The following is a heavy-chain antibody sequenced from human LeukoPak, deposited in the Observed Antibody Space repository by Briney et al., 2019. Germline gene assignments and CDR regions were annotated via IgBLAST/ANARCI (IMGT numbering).Heavy chain of an antibody. Sequence: ASLKSSSKTAGDTFTGDYMHWVRHAPGEGLEWMWWSNPNSGGTNYAQKFQGRGTMSRGTSISTAYMELSRLRTDDTPVFYCGRGPPIGGADVFDIWGQGTMVTVSS. CDR2: SNPNSGGT. CDR3: GRGPPIGGADVFDI. V-gene: IGHV1-2*02. CDR1: GDTFTGDY. D-gene: IGHD3-10*01. J-gene: IGHJ3*02.